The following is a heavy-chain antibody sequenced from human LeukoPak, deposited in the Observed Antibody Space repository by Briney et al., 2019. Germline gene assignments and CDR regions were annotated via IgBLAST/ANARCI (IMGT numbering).Heavy chain of an antibody. J-gene: IGHJ4*02. CDR2: INHSGST. CDR3: ARGYPTYGSGSYYDY. V-gene: IGHV4-34*01. CDR1: GGSFSGYY. Sequence: SETLSLTCAVYGGSFSGYYWSWIRQPPGKGLEWIGEINHSGSTNYNPSLKSRVTISVDTSKNQFSLKLSSVTAADTAVYYCARGYPTYGSGSYYDYWGQGTLVTVSS. D-gene: IGHD3-10*01.